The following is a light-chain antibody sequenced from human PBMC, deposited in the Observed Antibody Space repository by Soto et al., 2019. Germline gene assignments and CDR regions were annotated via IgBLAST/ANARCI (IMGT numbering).Light chain of an antibody. V-gene: IGLV1-40*01. CDR2: NNS. CDR3: QSYDSSLSGVV. CDR1: TSNIGARYE. Sequence: QSVLTQPPSVSGAPGQRVTISCTGSTSNIGARYEVHWYQQVPGTAPKLLIYNNSNRPSGVPDRFSGSKSGTSASLAITGLQAEDEADYYCQSYDSSLSGVVFGGVTKLTVL. J-gene: IGLJ2*01.